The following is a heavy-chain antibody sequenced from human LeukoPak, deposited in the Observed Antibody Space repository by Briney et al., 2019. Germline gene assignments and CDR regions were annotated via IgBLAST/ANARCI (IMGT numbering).Heavy chain of an antibody. D-gene: IGHD6-19*01. CDR1: GFTFSSYA. CDR3: ATDPTVAGTSEYFQH. CDR2: ISGSGGST. V-gene: IGHV3-23*01. Sequence: PGGSLRLSCGASGFTFSSYAMSWVRQAPGKGLEWVSVISGSGGSTYYADSVKGRCTISRDNSKNTLYLEMNSLSAEDTAVYYCATDPTVAGTSEYFQHWGQGTLVTVSS. J-gene: IGHJ1*01.